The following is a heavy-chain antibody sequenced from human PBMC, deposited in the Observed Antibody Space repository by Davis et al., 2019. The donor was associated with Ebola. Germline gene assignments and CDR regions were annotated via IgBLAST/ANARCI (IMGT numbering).Heavy chain of an antibody. CDR3: ARVNVVAAGSFDF. J-gene: IGHJ4*02. Sequence: GESLKIPCAASGFTFRSYSMNWVRQAPGKGLELVSSISSSSSYIYYADSVKGRFTISRDNAKNSLYLQMNSLTPEDTAFYSCARVNVVAAGSFDFWGQGTLVTVSS. D-gene: IGHD6-13*01. V-gene: IGHV3-21*04. CDR2: ISSSSSYI. CDR1: GFTFRSYS.